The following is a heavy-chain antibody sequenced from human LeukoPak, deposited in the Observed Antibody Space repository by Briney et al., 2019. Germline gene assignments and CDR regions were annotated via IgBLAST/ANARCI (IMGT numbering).Heavy chain of an antibody. V-gene: IGHV1-46*01. CDR1: GYTFTSYY. Sequence: ASVKVSCKASGYTFTSYYMHWVRQAPGQGLEWMGIINPSGGSTGYAQKFQGRVTMTRDTSTSTVYMELSSLRSEDTAVYYCARDLGRVRGVIITYYGMDVWGQGTTVTVSS. CDR3: ARDLGRVRGVIITYYGMDV. J-gene: IGHJ6*02. CDR2: INPSGGST. D-gene: IGHD3-10*01.